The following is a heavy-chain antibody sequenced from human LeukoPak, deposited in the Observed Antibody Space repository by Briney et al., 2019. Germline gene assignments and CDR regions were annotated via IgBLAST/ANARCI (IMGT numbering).Heavy chain of an antibody. V-gene: IGHV6-1*01. CDR3: ARGSSYYYYYGMDV. D-gene: IGHD2-15*01. Sequence: SQTLSLTCAISGDSVAINSAAWNWIRQSPSRGLEWLGRAYYRSKWYNDYAVSVKSRMTINPDTSKNQFSLQLNSVTPEDTAVYYCARGSSYYYYYGMDVWGQGTTVTVSS. J-gene: IGHJ6*02. CDR2: AYYRSKWYN. CDR1: GDSVAINSAA.